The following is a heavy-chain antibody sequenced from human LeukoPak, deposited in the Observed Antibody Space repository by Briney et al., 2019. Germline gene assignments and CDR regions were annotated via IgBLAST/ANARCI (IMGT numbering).Heavy chain of an antibody. Sequence: ASVKVSCKASGYTFTTYDINWVRQATGQGLEWMGWMNPNSGNTGYAQKFQGRVTMTRNTSISTAFMELSGLRSEDTAIYFCARRNTAMVAGLDYWGQGSLVTVSS. V-gene: IGHV1-8*01. J-gene: IGHJ4*02. CDR1: GYTFTTYD. CDR3: ARRNTAMVAGLDY. D-gene: IGHD5-18*01. CDR2: MNPNSGNT.